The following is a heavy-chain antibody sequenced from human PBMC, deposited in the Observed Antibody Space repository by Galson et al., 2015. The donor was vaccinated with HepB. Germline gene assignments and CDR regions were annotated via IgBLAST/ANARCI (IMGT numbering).Heavy chain of an antibody. CDR1: GYSFTSYW. CDR3: ASTATYSSSRFYYYYGMDV. CDR2: IDPSDSYT. Sequence: QSGAEVKKPGESLRISCKGSGYSFTSYWISWVRQMPGKGLEWMGRIDPSDSYTNYSPSFQGHVTISADKSISTAYLQWSSLKASDTAMYYCASTATYSSSRFYYYYGMDVWGQGTTVTVSS. D-gene: IGHD6-13*01. J-gene: IGHJ6*02. V-gene: IGHV5-10-1*01.